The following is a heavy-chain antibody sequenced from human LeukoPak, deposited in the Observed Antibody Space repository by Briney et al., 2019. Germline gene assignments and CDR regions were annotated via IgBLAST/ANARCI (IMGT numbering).Heavy chain of an antibody. Sequence: GGSLRLSCAASGLTFRSYVMNWVRQAPGKGLEWVSSITGSSGGTYYADSVKGRFTISRDNSKNTLYLQVNSLRAEDTAVYYCAKAHSSGWYEDYWGQGTLVTVSS. CDR2: ITGSSGGT. CDR3: AKAHSSGWYEDY. V-gene: IGHV3-23*01. J-gene: IGHJ4*02. D-gene: IGHD6-19*01. CDR1: GLTFRSYV.